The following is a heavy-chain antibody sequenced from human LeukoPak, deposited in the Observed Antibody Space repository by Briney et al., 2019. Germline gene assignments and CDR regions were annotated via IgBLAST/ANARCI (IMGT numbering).Heavy chain of an antibody. V-gene: IGHV1-24*01. CDR1: GYTLTELS. Sequence: ASVKVSCKVSGYTLTELSMHWVRQAPGKGLEWMGGFDPEDGETIYAQKFQGRVTMTEDTSTDTAYMELSSLRSEDTAVYYCATLDTYYYGSGSFKWGQGTLVTVSS. CDR3: ATLDTYYYGSGSFK. CDR2: FDPEDGET. D-gene: IGHD3-10*01. J-gene: IGHJ4*02.